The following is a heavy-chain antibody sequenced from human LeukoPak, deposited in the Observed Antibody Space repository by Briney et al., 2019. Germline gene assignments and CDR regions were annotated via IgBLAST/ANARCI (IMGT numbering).Heavy chain of an antibody. CDR3: TTWGGGFSRY. V-gene: IGHV3-49*04. D-gene: IGHD1-26*01. CDR1: GFTFGDYA. J-gene: IGHJ4*02. CDR2: IRSNVYGGTR. Sequence: GRSLRLSCTASGFTFGDYAMSWVRQAPGKGLEWVCFIRSNVYGGTRESAASVKGRITISRDDSKNIAYLHMNSLETEDTAVYYCTTWGGGFSRYWGQGTLVTVSS.